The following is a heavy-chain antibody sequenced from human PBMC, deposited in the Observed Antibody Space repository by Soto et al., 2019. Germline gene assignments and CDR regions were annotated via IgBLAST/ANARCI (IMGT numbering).Heavy chain of an antibody. D-gene: IGHD2-2*01. J-gene: IGHJ5*02. V-gene: IGHV3-33*01. CDR3: ARAVSTTAVNWFDP. Sequence: QVQLVESGGGVVQPERSLRLSCAASGFTFWNYGMHWVRQAPGKGPEWVATIWNNGNRKYYADSVTGRFTISRDNSRNTLYLEMNSLRGEDTAVYYCARAVSTTAVNWFDPWGQGTQVTVSS. CDR1: GFTFWNYG. CDR2: IWNNGNRK.